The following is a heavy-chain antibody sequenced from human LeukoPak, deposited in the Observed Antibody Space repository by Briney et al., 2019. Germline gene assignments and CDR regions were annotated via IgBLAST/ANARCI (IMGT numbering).Heavy chain of an antibody. CDR3: ARVGAESTLTSKYYGSGSYYGYFDY. CDR1: GFAFSSYA. CDR2: ISYDGSNK. Sequence: GGSLRLSCAASGFAFSSYAMHWVRQAPGKGLEWVAVISYDGSNKYYADSVKGRFTISRDNSKNTLYLQMNSLRAEDTAVYYCARVGAESTLTSKYYGSGSYYGYFDYWGQGTLVTVSS. D-gene: IGHD3-10*01. V-gene: IGHV3-30-3*01. J-gene: IGHJ4*02.